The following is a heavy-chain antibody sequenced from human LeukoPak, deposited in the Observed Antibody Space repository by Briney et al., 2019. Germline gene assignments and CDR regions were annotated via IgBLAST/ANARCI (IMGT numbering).Heavy chain of an antibody. CDR3: ARFTYSGSCYDY. CDR2: IYSGGST. V-gene: IGHV3-66*01. D-gene: IGHD1-26*01. CDR1: GFTFSDYY. J-gene: IGHJ4*02. Sequence: PGGSLRLSCAASGFTFSDYYMSWIRQAPGKGLEWVSVIYSGGSTYYADSVKGRFTISRDNSKNTLYLQMNSLRAEDTAVYYCARFTYSGSCYDYWGQGTLVTVSS.